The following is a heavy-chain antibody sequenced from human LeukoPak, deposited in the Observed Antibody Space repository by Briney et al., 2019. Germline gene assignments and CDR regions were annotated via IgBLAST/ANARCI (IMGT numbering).Heavy chain of an antibody. J-gene: IGHJ6*02. CDR2: IYYSGST. CDR3: ARDYCGGDCYALDYYGMDV. CDR1: GGSISSGGYY. D-gene: IGHD2-21*02. Sequence: SQTLSLTCTVSGGSISSGGYYWSWHRQHPGKGLEWVVYIYYSGSTYYNPSLKSRVTLSVDTSKSQFSLKLSSVTAADTAVYYCARDYCGGDCYALDYYGMDVWGQGTTVTVSS. V-gene: IGHV4-31*03.